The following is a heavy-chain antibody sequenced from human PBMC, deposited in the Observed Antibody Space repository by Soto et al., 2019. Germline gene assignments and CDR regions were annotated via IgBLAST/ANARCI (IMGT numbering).Heavy chain of an antibody. CDR3: ARDWGMGIQTYYYYYMDV. J-gene: IGHJ6*03. CDR1: GYTFTSYY. D-gene: IGHD3-16*01. V-gene: IGHV1-46*03. Sequence: ASVKVSCKASGYTFTSYYMHWVRQAPGQGLEWMGIINPSGGSTSYAQKFQGRVTMTRDTSTSTVYMELSSLRSEDTAVYYCARDWGMGIQTYYYYYMDVWGKGTTVTVSS. CDR2: INPSGGST.